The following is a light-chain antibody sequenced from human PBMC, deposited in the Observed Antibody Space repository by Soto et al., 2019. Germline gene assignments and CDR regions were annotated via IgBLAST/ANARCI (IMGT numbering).Light chain of an antibody. V-gene: IGKV4-1*01. J-gene: IGKJ1*01. CDR3: QQYYSTTAWT. Sequence: DIVMTQSPDSLAVSLGERATINCKSSQSVLYSSNNKNYFAWYQQKPGQPPKLLIYWASTRESGVPDRFSGSGSGTDFTLTISSLQAEDVAVYYCQQYYSTTAWTFGQGTKVEIK. CDR1: QSVLYSSNNKNY. CDR2: WAS.